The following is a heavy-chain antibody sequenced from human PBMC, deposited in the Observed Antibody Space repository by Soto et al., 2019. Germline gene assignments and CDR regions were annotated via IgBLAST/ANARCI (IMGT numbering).Heavy chain of an antibody. CDR1: GGTFSSYT. Sequence: QVQLVQSGAEVKKPGSSVKVSCKASGGTFSSYTISWVRQAPGQGLEWMGRIIPILGIANYAQKFQGRVTITGDKSTSTAYMELSSLRSEDTAVYYCATLGYCSSTSCYPDYWGQGTLVTVSS. V-gene: IGHV1-69*02. D-gene: IGHD2-2*01. CDR2: IIPILGIA. J-gene: IGHJ4*02. CDR3: ATLGYCSSTSCYPDY.